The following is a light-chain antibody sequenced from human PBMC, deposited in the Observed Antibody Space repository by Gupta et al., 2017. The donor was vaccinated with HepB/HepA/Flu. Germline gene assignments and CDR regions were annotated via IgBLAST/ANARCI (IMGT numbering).Light chain of an antibody. CDR3: SAWDNSLSAYV. V-gene: IGLV10-54*04. CDR2: KSN. Sequence: QARLPQPPSVSLGLRPTATLTCTGNSQNIGVQGATWLQQHQGHPPKLLSYKSNNRPSGISERFSASRSGNTASLTITGHQPEDEADYYCSAWDNSLSAYVFGTGTKVTVL. J-gene: IGLJ1*01. CDR1: SQNIGVQG.